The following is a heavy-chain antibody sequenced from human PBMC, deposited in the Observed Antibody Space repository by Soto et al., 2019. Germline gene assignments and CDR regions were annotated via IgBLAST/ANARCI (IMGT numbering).Heavy chain of an antibody. Sequence: QVQLQQWGAGLLKPSETLSLTCAVYGGSLSNSHWSWIRQPPGKGLEWIGEINDSGSTNYNPSLKSXXTISIDTSKNQFSLKLNSLTAADTAVYYCSRSLVAWGQGTLVTVSS. V-gene: IGHV4-34*01. CDR2: INDSGST. CDR3: SRSLVA. J-gene: IGHJ5*02. D-gene: IGHD2-8*02. CDR1: GGSLSNSH.